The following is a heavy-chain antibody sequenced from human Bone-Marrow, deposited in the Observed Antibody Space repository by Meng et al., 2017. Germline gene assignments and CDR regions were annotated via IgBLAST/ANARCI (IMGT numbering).Heavy chain of an antibody. Sequence: ASVKVSCKASGYTFTGYYMYWVRQAPGQGLEWMGRINPNSGGTSYAQKFQGRVTMTRDTSINTAYMELSRLRSDDTAVYYCARSLGYGDAFGGVQIDYWGQGTLVTVSS. CDR3: ARSLGYGDAFGGVQIDY. CDR2: INPNSGGT. D-gene: IGHD4-17*01. CDR1: GYTFTGYY. V-gene: IGHV1-2*06. J-gene: IGHJ4*02.